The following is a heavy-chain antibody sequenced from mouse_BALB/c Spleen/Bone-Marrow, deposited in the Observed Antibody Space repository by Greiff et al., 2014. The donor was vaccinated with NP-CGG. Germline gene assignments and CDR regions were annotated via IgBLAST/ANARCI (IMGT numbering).Heavy chain of an antibody. CDR3: TRPYYDYVGYAY. Sequence: VHLVESGAELVKPGASVKLSCKASGYTFTSYYMYWVKQRPGQGLEWIGEINPSNGGTNFNEKFKSRATLTVDKSSSTAYMQLSSLTFEDSAIYYCTRPYYDYVGYAYWGQETQVTVSA. CDR1: GYTFTSYY. D-gene: IGHD1-2*01. V-gene: IGHV1S81*02. J-gene: IGHJ3*01. CDR2: INPSNGGT.